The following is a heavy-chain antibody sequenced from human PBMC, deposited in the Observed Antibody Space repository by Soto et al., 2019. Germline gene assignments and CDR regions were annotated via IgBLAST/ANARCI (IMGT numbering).Heavy chain of an antibody. CDR3: ARDSWQWLDYYYGMDV. CDR1: GFTFSSYW. Sequence: GGSLRLSCAASGFTFSSYWMSWVRQAPGKGLEWVANIKQDGSEKYYVDSVKGRFTISRDNAKNSLYLQMNSLRAEDTAVYYCARDSWQWLDYYYGMDVWGQGTTVTVSS. D-gene: IGHD6-19*01. J-gene: IGHJ6*02. V-gene: IGHV3-7*01. CDR2: IKQDGSEK.